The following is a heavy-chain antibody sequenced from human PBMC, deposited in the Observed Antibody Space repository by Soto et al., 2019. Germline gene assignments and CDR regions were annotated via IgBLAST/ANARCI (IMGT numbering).Heavy chain of an antibody. Sequence: AESLKICRRGAGDSFTNHWVSWVRQTPGKGLEWMARIDPSDSYTNYSPSFQGRVTISADRSISTAFLQWSSLEASDTAIYYCARRLSGPKEEYNAYYFYGLDVWGQGTTVTVSS. V-gene: IGHV5-10-1*01. CDR2: IDPSDSYT. J-gene: IGHJ6*02. CDR1: GDSFTNHW. D-gene: IGHD1-1*01. CDR3: ARRLSGPKEEYNAYYFYGLDV.